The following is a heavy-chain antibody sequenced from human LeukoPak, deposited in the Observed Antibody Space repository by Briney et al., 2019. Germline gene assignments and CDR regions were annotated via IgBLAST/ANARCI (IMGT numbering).Heavy chain of an antibody. V-gene: IGHV3-43*01. CDR3: AKDMSGYCSGGSCYSGELDY. Sequence: GALRLSCAASGFTFDDYTMHWVRQAPGKGLEWVSLISWDGGSTYYADSVKGRLTISRDNSKNSLYLQMNSLRTEDTALYYCAKDMSGYCSGGSCYSGELDYWGQGTLVTVSS. D-gene: IGHD2-15*01. J-gene: IGHJ4*02. CDR2: ISWDGGST. CDR1: GFTFDDYT.